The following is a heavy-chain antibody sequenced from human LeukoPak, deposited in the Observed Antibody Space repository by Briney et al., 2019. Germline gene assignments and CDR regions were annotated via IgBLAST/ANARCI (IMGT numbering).Heavy chain of an antibody. CDR1: GFPFSNSG. D-gene: IGHD5-18*01. CDR3: AKAGPGYTEPSSVHF. CDR2: IRYDGSNE. V-gene: IGHV3-30*02. Sequence: PGGSLRLSCAASGFPFSNSGMHGVRQAPGKGLEWVALIRYDGSNEIYADSVKGRFTISRDNSKNTLYLQMDSLRAEDTAVFYCAKAGPGYTEPSSVHFWGQGTLVTVSS. J-gene: IGHJ4*02.